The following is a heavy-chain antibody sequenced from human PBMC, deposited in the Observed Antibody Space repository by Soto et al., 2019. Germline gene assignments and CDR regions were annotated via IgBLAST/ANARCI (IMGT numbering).Heavy chain of an antibody. J-gene: IGHJ3*02. V-gene: IGHV5-51*01. CDR1: GYSFTSYW. CDR2: IYPGDSDT. D-gene: IGHD6-13*01. Sequence: GESLKISCKGSGYSFTSYWIGWVRQMPGKGLEWMGIIYPGDSDTKYSPSFQGQVTISADKSISTAYLQWSSLKASDTAMYYCARRITYSSSWYTGAFDIWGQGTMVTVSS. CDR3: ARRITYSSSWYTGAFDI.